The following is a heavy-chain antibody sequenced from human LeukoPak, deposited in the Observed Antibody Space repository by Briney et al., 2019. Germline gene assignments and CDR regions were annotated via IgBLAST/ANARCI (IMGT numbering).Heavy chain of an antibody. CDR2: FYYSGRT. CDR3: ATLRRYGSGTNYPPGYFDY. V-gene: IGHV4-59*04. D-gene: IGHD3-10*01. J-gene: IGHJ4*02. CDR1: GGSLSTYF. Sequence: PSETLSLTCNVSGGSLSTYFGCWIRQPPGKGLEWGGTFYYSGRTYYNPSLKSRVSLSVDTSQNLFSLHLNSVTAADTAVYYCATLRRYGSGTNYPPGYFDYWGQGTLVSVSS.